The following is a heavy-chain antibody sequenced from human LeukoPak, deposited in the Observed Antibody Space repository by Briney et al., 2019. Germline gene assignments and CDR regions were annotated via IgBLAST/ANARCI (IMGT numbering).Heavy chain of an antibody. J-gene: IGHJ4*02. Sequence: PGGSLRLSCVGSGFSFSTYDMGWVRQTPGKGLEWVSAISTTGGYTEDADSVKGRFTIPRDNSQNTLFLQMHSLRAEDTAVYYCARALRWGSDYWGQGTLVTVSS. V-gene: IGHV3-23*01. CDR3: ARALRWGSDY. D-gene: IGHD7-27*01. CDR2: ISTTGGYT. CDR1: GFSFSTYD.